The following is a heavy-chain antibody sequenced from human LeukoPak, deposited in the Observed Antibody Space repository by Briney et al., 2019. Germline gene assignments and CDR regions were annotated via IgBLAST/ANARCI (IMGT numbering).Heavy chain of an antibody. CDR2: ISSSSSYI. Sequence: GGSLRLSCAASGFTFSSYSMNWVRQAPGKGLEWVSSISSSSSYIYYADSVKGRFTISRDNAKNSLYLQMNSLRAEDTAVYYCARDVGRSITFGEVTVIPEIISPGYYYYGMDVWGQGTTVTVSS. V-gene: IGHV3-21*01. J-gene: IGHJ6*02. D-gene: IGHD3-16*02. CDR1: GFTFSSYS. CDR3: ARDVGRSITFGEVTVIPEIISPGYYYYGMDV.